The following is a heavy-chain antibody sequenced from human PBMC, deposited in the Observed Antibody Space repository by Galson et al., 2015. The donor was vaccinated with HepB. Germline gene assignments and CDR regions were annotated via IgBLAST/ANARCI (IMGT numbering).Heavy chain of an antibody. D-gene: IGHD3-9*01. CDR3: AKDIDISTGYIYYYYAMDV. CDR1: GFTFSSYA. Sequence: SLRLSCAASGFTFSSYAMSWVRQAPGKGLEWVSTISGSGASTYDAESVKGRFFISRDNSKNTLYLGMNSLRAEDTAIYYCAKDIDISTGYIYYYYAMDVWGQGTTATVSS. J-gene: IGHJ6*02. V-gene: IGHV3-23*01. CDR2: ISGSGAST.